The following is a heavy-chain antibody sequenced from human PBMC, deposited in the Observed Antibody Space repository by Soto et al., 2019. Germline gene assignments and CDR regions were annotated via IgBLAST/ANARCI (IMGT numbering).Heavy chain of an antibody. CDR2: MKTNSGNT. CDR1: GYTFTSYD. CDR3: ARERTGTTSMDV. V-gene: IGHV1-8*01. Sequence: QVQLVQSGAEVKKPGASVKVSCKASGYTFTSYDINWVRQATGQGLEWMGWMKTNSGNTGYAQKFQGRVTMTRNTSISTAYMELSSLISEDTAVYYCARERTGTTSMDVWGQGTTVTVSS. J-gene: IGHJ6*02. D-gene: IGHD1-1*01.